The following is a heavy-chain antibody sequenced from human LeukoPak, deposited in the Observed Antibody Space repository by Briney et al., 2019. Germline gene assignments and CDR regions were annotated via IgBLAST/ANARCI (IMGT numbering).Heavy chain of an antibody. Sequence: ASVKVSCKASGYTFTSYGISWVRQAPGQGLEWMGWISAYNGNTNYAQKLQGRVTMTTDTSTSTAYMELRSLRSDDTAVYYCARVVFRGYCSSTSCSKSWFDPWGQGTLVTVSS. CDR1: GYTFTSYG. CDR3: ARVVFRGYCSSTSCSKSWFDP. V-gene: IGHV1-18*01. D-gene: IGHD2-2*01. J-gene: IGHJ5*02. CDR2: ISAYNGNT.